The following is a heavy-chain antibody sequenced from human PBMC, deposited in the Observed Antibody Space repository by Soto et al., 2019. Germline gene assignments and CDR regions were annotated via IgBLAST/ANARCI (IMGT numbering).Heavy chain of an antibody. D-gene: IGHD2-21*01. J-gene: IGHJ5*01. V-gene: IGHV5-51*01. Sequence: PGESLKISCKGSENSFSNNWIGWVRQMPEKGLEWMGLIYPGDSDTRYSPSFQGQVIQGQVTISADRSTNTAYLQWSSLKASDTAVFYWVTLAGPSHDRGGTCYDSSWFGSWDRVTPVTVSS. CDR2: IYPGDSDT. CDR1: ENSFSNNW. CDR3: VTLAGPSHDRGGTCYDSSWFGS.